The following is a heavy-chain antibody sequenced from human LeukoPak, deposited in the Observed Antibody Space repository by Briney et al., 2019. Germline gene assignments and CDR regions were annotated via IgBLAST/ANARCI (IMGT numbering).Heavy chain of an antibody. D-gene: IGHD3-3*01. CDR1: GYTLTELS. Sequence: ASVKVSCNVSGYTLTELSMHWVRQAPGKGLEWMGGFDPEDGETIYAQKFQGRVTMTEDTSTDTAYMELSSLRSEDTAVYYCATAYYDSWEDGVDYWGQGTLVTVSS. CDR3: ATAYYDSWEDGVDY. CDR2: FDPEDGET. J-gene: IGHJ4*02. V-gene: IGHV1-24*01.